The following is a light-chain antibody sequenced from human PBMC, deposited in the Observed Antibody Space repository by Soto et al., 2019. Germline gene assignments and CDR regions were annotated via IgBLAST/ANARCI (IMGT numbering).Light chain of an antibody. CDR1: SSDVGSYHL. CDR2: EGS. Sequence: QSALTQPASVSGSPGQSITISCTGTSSDVGSYHLVSWYQQHPGKAPKLMIYEGSKRPSGVSNRFSGSKSGNTASLTISGLQAEYEADYYCCSYAGSSTFVVFGGGTKLTVL. V-gene: IGLV2-23*01. CDR3: CSYAGSSTFVV. J-gene: IGLJ2*01.